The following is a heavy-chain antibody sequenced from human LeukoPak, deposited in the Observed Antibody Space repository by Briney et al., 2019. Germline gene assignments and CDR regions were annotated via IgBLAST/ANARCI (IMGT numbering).Heavy chain of an antibody. CDR3: AKAFSSGWSPFDY. D-gene: IGHD6-19*01. V-gene: IGHV3-48*03. Sequence: GGSLRLSCAASGFTFSSYEMNWVRQAPGKGLEWVSYISSSGSTIYYADSVKGRFTISRDNFENTLYLQMNYLREEDTALYYCAKAFSSGWSPFDYWGQGALVTVSS. J-gene: IGHJ4*02. CDR1: GFTFSSYE. CDR2: ISSSGSTI.